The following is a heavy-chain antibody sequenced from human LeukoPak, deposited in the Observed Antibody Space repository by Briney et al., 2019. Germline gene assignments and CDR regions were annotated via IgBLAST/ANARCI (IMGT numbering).Heavy chain of an antibody. CDR1: GFTFSSYS. V-gene: IGHV3-21*01. CDR2: ITTTFYT. D-gene: IGHD3-10*01. Sequence: PGGSLRLSCAASGFTFSSYSFNWVRQVPGKGLEWVSSITTTFYTYYTDSVKGRFTISRDNAKNSLYLQMISLRAEDTAVYYCTRDVIRGTNLGYWGQGTLVTVSS. J-gene: IGHJ4*02. CDR3: TRDVIRGTNLGY.